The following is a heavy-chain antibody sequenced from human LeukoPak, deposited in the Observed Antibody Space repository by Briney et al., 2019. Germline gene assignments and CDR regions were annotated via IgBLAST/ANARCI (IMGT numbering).Heavy chain of an antibody. J-gene: IGHJ4*02. CDR2: ISYDGSNK. D-gene: IGHD3-10*01. CDR1: GFTFSSYA. CDR3: AGGEGITMVRGVII. Sequence: GGSLRLSCAASGFTFSSYAMHWVRQAPGKGLEWVAVISYDGSNKYYADSVKGRFTISRDNSKNTLYLQMNSLRAEDTAVYYCAGGEGITMVRGVIIWGQGTLVTVSS. V-gene: IGHV3-30*04.